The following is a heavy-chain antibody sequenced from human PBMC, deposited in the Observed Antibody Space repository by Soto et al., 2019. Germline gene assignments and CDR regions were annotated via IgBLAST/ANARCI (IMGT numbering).Heavy chain of an antibody. J-gene: IGHJ4*02. CDR3: AKDTYYYSSSAYYVFDS. CDR2: ISHAGSKT. V-gene: IGHV3-30*18. Sequence: QVQLVESGGGVVQPGRSLRLCCAASGFTFNSYGMYWVRKAPGKGLEWVAVISHAGSKTNYADSVKGRVTISRDNSKDSVYLQMNSLRAEDTAVYYCAKDTYYYSSSAYYVFDSWGQGTLVTVSS. CDR1: GFTFNSYG. D-gene: IGHD3-22*01.